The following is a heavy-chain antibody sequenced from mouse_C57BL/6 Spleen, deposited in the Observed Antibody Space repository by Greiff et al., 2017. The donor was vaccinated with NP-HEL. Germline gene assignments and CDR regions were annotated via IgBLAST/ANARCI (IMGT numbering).Heavy chain of an antibody. CDR1: GYAFSSSW. Sequence: VQLQQSGPELVKPGASVKISCKASGYAFSSSWMNWVKQRPGKGLEWIGRIYPGDGDTNYNGKLKGKATLTADKSSSTAYMQLSSLTSEDSAVYFCASYCSDYYAMDYWGQGTSVTVSS. CDR3: ASYCSDYYAMDY. V-gene: IGHV1-82*01. CDR2: IYPGDGDT. D-gene: IGHD2-12*01. J-gene: IGHJ4*01.